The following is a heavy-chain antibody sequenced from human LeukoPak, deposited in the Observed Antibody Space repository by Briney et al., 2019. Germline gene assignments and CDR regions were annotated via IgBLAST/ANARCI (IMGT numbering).Heavy chain of an antibody. J-gene: IGHJ4*02. CDR3: AREPRGDYDFWSGYYANKYFDY. D-gene: IGHD3-3*01. CDR2: ISSSSYI. V-gene: IGHV3-21*01. Sequence: GGSLRLSCAASGFTFSSYSMNWVRQAPGKGLEWVSSISSSSYIYYADSVKGRFTISRDNAKNSLYLQMNSLRAEDTAVYYCAREPRGDYDFWSGYYANKYFDYWGQGTLVTVSS. CDR1: GFTFSSYS.